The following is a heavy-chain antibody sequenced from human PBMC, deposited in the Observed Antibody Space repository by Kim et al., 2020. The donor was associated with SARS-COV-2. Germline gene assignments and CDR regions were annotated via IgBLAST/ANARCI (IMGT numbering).Heavy chain of an antibody. CDR1: GFTFSSYG. CDR2: ISYDGSNK. CDR3: AKDRQVQAANYGMDV. J-gene: IGHJ6*02. V-gene: IGHV3-30*18. Sequence: GGSLRLSCAASGFTFSSYGMHWVRQAPGKGLEWVAVISYDGSNKYYADSVKGRFTISRDNSRNTLYLQMNSLRAEDTAVYYCAKDRQVQAANYGMDVWG. D-gene: IGHD6-25*01.